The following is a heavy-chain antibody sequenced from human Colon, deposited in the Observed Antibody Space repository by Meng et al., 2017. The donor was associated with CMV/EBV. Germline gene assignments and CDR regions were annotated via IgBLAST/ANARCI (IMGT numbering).Heavy chain of an antibody. J-gene: IGHJ4*02. Sequence: GGSLRLSCAASGFSFSDFAMSWIRQDPGKGLEWVSSLSGSGANTFYAESVKGRFTISRDNSKNTLYLQMHSLRADDTAVYYCTKGRQYSDFWSGQEYWGQGTLVTVSS. CDR1: GFSFSDFA. CDR3: TKGRQYSDFWSGQEY. D-gene: IGHD3-3*01. CDR2: LSGSGANT. V-gene: IGHV3-23*01.